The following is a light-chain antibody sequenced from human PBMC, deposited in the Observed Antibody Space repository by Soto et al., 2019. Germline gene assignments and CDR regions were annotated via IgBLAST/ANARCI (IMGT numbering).Light chain of an antibody. Sequence: VVMTQSPLSLPVTLGQPASIYCRSNQSLVHSDGIAYFSWFQQRPGRSPRRLIYKVSNRDSGGPARFSGSGSGTDFALKISRVEAEDVGVYYRMQGTHWQITFGQETRLEIK. J-gene: IGKJ5*01. CDR2: KVS. CDR1: QSLVHSDGIAY. V-gene: IGKV2-30*02. CDR3: MQGTHWQIT.